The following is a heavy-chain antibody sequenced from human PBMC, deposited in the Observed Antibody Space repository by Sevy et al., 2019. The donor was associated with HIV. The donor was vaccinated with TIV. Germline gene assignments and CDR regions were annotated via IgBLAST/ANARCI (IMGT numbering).Heavy chain of an antibody. D-gene: IGHD5-18*01. CDR1: GFTFSDSW. CDR3: ARDRAYSAVDY. V-gene: IGHV3-7*01. J-gene: IGHJ4*02. CDR2: INEDGSRL. Sequence: GGSLRLSCVASGFTFSDSWMIWVRQAPGKGLERIAFINEDGSRLGYVDSVRGRFTISRENIKNSLYLQMNNLRAEDTALYVCARDRAYSAVDYWGQGTLVTVSS.